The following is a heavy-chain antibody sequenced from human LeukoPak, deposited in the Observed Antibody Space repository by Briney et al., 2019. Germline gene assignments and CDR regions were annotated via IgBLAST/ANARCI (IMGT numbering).Heavy chain of an antibody. D-gene: IGHD6-13*01. Sequence: PGGSLRLSCAASGFTFSSYAMHWVRQAPGKGLEWVAVISYDGSNKYYADSVKGRFTISRDNSKNTLYLQMNSLRAEHTAVYYCARLIAAADHFGGFDYWGQGTLVTVSS. V-gene: IGHV3-30*04. CDR3: ARLIAAADHFGGFDY. CDR2: ISYDGSNK. CDR1: GFTFSSYA. J-gene: IGHJ4*02.